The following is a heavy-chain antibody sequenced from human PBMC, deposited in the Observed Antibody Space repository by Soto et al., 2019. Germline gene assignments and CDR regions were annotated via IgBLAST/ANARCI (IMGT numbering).Heavy chain of an antibody. CDR1: GFTFSSYG. J-gene: IGHJ6*02. CDR2: ISYDGSNK. D-gene: IGHD2-2*01. Sequence: QVQLVESGGGVVQPGRSLRLSCAASGFTFSSYGMHWVRQAPGKGLEWVAVISYDGSNKYYADSVKGRFTISRDNSKNTLYLQMKILIAEDTAVYYCAKGPAIVLVPAAMNYYYCMDVWGQGTTVTVSS. CDR3: AKGPAIVLVPAAMNYYYCMDV. V-gene: IGHV3-30*18.